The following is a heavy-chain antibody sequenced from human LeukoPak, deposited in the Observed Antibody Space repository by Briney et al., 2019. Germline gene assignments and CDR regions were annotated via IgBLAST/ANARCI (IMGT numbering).Heavy chain of an antibody. V-gene: IGHV4-34*01. Sequence: SETLSLTCAVFGGSFSGQYWSWIRQPPGKGLEWIGEINHRGSTTYNPSLKSRVTVSVDTSKGQFSLKVRSLTAADTAVYYCARDRYSNSFYYYYAMDVWGQGTTVTVSS. D-gene: IGHD4-11*01. CDR3: ARDRYSNSFYYYYAMDV. J-gene: IGHJ6*02. CDR1: GGSFSGQY. CDR2: INHRGST.